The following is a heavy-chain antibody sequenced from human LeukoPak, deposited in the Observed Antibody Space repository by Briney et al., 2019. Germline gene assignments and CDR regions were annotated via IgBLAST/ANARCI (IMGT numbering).Heavy chain of an antibody. CDR1: GFTFSRNV. CDR3: ARGGIPTGPYYYFYYMDV. Sequence: GGSLRLSCAASGFTFSRNVMHWVRQAPGKGLEWVALISYDGNNKFYADSVKGRFTISRDNSRNTLYLQMNSLRGEDAAVYSCARGGIPTGPYYYFYYMDVWGKGTAVTVSS. D-gene: IGHD3-10*01. J-gene: IGHJ6*03. CDR2: ISYDGNNK. V-gene: IGHV3-30*01.